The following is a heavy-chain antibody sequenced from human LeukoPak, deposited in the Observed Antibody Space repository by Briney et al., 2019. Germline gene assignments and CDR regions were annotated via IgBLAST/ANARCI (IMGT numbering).Heavy chain of an antibody. V-gene: IGHV3-74*01. CDR2: INHDGRSA. CDR1: GLTFSNYG. CDR3: ARNYNGMTN. Sequence: GGSLRLSCAASGLTFSNYGMMWVRQAPGKGLVWVSYINHDGRSATYADSVKGRFTISRDNAKNTLYLQMNSLKAEDSAIYYCARNYNGMTNWGQGTLVIVSS. D-gene: IGHD1-26*01. J-gene: IGHJ4*02.